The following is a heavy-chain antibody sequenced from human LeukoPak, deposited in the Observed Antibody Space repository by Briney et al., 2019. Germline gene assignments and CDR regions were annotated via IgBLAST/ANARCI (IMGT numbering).Heavy chain of an antibody. CDR2: IYHSGRT. V-gene: IGHV4-38-2*01. J-gene: IGHJ3*02. D-gene: IGHD5-24*01. Sequence: PSETLSLTCAVSGYSISSGYYWGWIRQPPGKGLEWIGSIYHSGRTYYNPSLQSRVTISVDTSKNPFSLKLSSVTAADTAVYYCASRRRDGYNFDAFDIWGQGTMVTVSS. CDR1: GYSISSGYY. CDR3: ASRRRDGYNFDAFDI.